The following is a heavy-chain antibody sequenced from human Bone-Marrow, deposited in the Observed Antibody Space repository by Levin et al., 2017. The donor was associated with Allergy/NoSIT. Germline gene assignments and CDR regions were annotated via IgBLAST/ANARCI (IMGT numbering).Heavy chain of an antibody. Sequence: GGSLRLSCAASGFTFANYAMNWVRQAPGKGLEWVSALSETGDHTFYADSVKGRFTISRDNYKNTLYLQMNSLGAEDTAVYYCVANVDAAMFDYWGQGTLVTVSS. CDR3: VANVDAAMFDY. CDR2: LSETGDHT. V-gene: IGHV3-23*01. J-gene: IGHJ4*02. D-gene: IGHD5-18*01. CDR1: GFTFANYA.